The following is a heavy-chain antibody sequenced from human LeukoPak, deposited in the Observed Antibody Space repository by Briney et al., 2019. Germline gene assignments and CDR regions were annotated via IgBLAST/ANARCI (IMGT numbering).Heavy chain of an antibody. D-gene: IGHD2-2*01. CDR1: GFTFSSYA. CDR3: ARDQETIVVVPAALVDY. J-gene: IGHJ4*02. Sequence: QPGGSLRLSCAASGFTFSSYAMHWVRQAPGKGLEWVAVISYDGSNKYYADSVKGRFTISRDNSKNTLYLQMNSLRAEDTAVYYCARDQETIVVVPAALVDYCFQGTLVIVSS. CDR2: ISYDGSNK. V-gene: IGHV3-30*04.